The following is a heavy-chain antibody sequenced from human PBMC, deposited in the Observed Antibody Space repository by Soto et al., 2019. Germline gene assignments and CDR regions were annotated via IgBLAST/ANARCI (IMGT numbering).Heavy chain of an antibody. V-gene: IGHV1-69*02. D-gene: IGHD3-10*01. CDR1: GDTFTFYS. CDR3: ASSYGSGYRAFDY. J-gene: IGHJ4*02. CDR2: INPILSMS. Sequence: QVQLVQSGAEVQRPGSSVKVFCKASGDTFTFYSINWVRQAPGLGLEWMGRINPILSMSNYAQRFQGRVTVTANKSTSTAYVELSSLRSEDTAIYYCASSYGSGYRAFDYWGQGALVTVSS.